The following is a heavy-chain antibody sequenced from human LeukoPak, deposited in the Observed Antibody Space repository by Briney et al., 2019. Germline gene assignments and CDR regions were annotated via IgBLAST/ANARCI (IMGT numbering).Heavy chain of an antibody. D-gene: IGHD1-1*01. Sequence: PGGSLRLSCAASGFAFSSYDMNWVRQAPGKGLEWVSYIHHSGTTIYYADSVKGRFTISRDSAKNSVYLRMNSLRAEDTALYYCARKLTGTTYFDCWGQGALVTVSS. J-gene: IGHJ4*02. V-gene: IGHV3-48*03. CDR2: IHHSGTTI. CDR3: ARKLTGTTYFDC. CDR1: GFAFSSYD.